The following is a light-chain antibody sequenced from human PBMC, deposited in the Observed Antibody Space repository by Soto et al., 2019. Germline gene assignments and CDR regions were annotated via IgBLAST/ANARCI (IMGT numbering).Light chain of an antibody. J-gene: IGKJ4*01. CDR2: WAS. CDR1: QTVLYSSNNKNY. Sequence: DIVMTQSPDSLAVSLGERATINCKSSQTVLYSSNNKNYLAWYQQKPGQPPKLLIYWASTRQSGVPDRFSGSGSGTDFTLTISSLQAEGVAVYYCQQYYSTPLTFGGGTKVELK. V-gene: IGKV4-1*01. CDR3: QQYYSTPLT.